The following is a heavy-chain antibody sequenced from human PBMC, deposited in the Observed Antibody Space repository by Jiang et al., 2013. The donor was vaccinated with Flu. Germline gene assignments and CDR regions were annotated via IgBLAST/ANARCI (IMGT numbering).Heavy chain of an antibody. Sequence: VQLLESGGGVVQPGRSLRLSCAASGFTFSSYGMHWVRQAPGKGLEWVAVISYDGSNKYYADSVKGRFTISRDNSKNTLYLQMNSLRAEDTAVYYCAKDLDIVVVVAARDYYGMDVWGQGTTVTVSS. CDR3: AKDLDIVVVVAARDYYGMDV. D-gene: IGHD2-15*01. CDR1: GFTFSSYG. V-gene: IGHV3-30*18. J-gene: IGHJ6*02. CDR2: ISYDGSNK.